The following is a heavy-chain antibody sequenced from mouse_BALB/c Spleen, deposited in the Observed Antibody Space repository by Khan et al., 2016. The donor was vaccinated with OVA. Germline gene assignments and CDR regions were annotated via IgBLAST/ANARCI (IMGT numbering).Heavy chain of an antibody. Sequence: VQLKESGPGLVKPSQSLSLTCTVTGYSITSGYAWNWIRQFPGNKLEWMGYISYSGVTSYTPSLKSRISITRDTSTNQFFLQLNSVTTEDTATYYCARGNYYGYYFDYWGKGTTLTVSS. J-gene: IGHJ2*01. CDR3: ARGNYYGYYFDY. D-gene: IGHD1-1*01. CDR1: GYSITSGYA. CDR2: ISYSGVT. V-gene: IGHV3-2*02.